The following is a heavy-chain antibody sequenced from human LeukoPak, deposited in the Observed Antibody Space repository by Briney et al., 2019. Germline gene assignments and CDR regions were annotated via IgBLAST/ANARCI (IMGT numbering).Heavy chain of an antibody. CDR2: ISGGGGST. D-gene: IGHD2-15*01. CDR1: GFTFSSYA. CDR3: AKSLGYCSGGSCY. J-gene: IGHJ4*02. V-gene: IGHV3-23*01. Sequence: GGSLRLSCAASGFTFSSYAMSWVRQAPGKGLEGVSAISGGGGSTYYADSVKGRFTISRDNSKNTLYLQMNSLRAEDTAVYYCAKSLGYCSGGSCYWGQGTLVTVSS.